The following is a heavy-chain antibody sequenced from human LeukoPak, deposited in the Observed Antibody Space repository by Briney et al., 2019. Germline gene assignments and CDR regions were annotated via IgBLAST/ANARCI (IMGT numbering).Heavy chain of an antibody. CDR2: INGDGSST. CDR3: AKYYYDGDAYSFDY. CDR1: GFTLTNYA. J-gene: IGHJ4*02. Sequence: PGGSLRLSCAASGFTLTNYAMSWVRQAPGKGLEWVSSINGDGSSTYYADSVKGRFTISRDNSKNTLSLQMSSLSAEDTALYYCAKYYYDGDAYSFDYWGQGTLVTVSS. V-gene: IGHV3-23*01. D-gene: IGHD3-22*01.